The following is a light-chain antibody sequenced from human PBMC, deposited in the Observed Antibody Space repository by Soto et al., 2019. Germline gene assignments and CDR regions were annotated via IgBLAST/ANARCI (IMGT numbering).Light chain of an antibody. Sequence: IQLTQSPSSLSASVGDRVTITCRASQGINTFLAWYQQKAGKAPKLLIYAASTLQSGVPSRFSGSGSGTDFTLTISSLQSEELATYCCQQLNSYPITIGHGTRLEIK. CDR2: AAS. CDR1: QGINTF. V-gene: IGKV1-9*01. J-gene: IGKJ5*01. CDR3: QQLNSYPIT.